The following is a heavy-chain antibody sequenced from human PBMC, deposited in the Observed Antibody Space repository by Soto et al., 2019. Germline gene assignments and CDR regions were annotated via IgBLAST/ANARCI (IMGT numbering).Heavy chain of an antibody. J-gene: IGHJ5*01. V-gene: IGHV4-39*01. CDR3: GAYCSGTYCYDWCDS. D-gene: IGHD2-15*01. CDR2: LYNAGAT. CDR1: GGSIDTSSYY. Sequence: SDTLSLTFTVSGGSIDTSSYYFGWIRQPPGTGMERIGSLYNAGATHYHSSLKGRVTIFADKSQNQFSLRLTSVTAADSSVYYCGAYCSGTYCYDWCDSWGQGTLVTVSS.